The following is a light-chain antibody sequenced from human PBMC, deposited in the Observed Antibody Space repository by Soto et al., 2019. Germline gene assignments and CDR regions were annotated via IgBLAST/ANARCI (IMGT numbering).Light chain of an antibody. CDR1: SSDVGGYNS. J-gene: IGLJ1*01. Sequence: QSALTQPASVSGSPGQSITISCTGTSSDVGGYNSVSWYRQDPGKAPKLMIYDVTNRPSGVSNRFSGSKSGNTASLTISGLQAEDEADYYCCSYVGSTTDVFGSGTKVTVL. CDR3: CSYVGSTTDV. CDR2: DVT. V-gene: IGLV2-14*01.